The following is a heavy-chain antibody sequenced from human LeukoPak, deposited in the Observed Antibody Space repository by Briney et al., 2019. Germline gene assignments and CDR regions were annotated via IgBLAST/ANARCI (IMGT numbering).Heavy chain of an antibody. J-gene: IGHJ4*02. CDR2: INSDGSST. V-gene: IGHV3-74*01. CDR1: GFTFSSYA. Sequence: GGSLRLSCAASGFTFSSYAMSWVRQAPGKGLVWVSRINSDGSSTSYADSVKGRFTISRDNAKNTLYLQMNSLRAEDTAVYYCATAAGTVSDFDYWGQGTLVTVSS. CDR3: ATAAGTVSDFDY. D-gene: IGHD6-13*01.